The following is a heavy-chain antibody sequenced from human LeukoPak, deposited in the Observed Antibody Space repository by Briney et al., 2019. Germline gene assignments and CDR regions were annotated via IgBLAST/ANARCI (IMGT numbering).Heavy chain of an antibody. CDR2: ISGSGGST. CDR3: VKDVCVSGGYYWDS. V-gene: IGHV3-23*01. D-gene: IGHD3-22*01. CDR1: GFTFSNYW. Sequence: PGGSLRLSCAASGFTFSNYWMNWVRQAPGKGLEWVSAISGSGGSTYYADSVKGRFTISRDNSKNTLYLQMNSLRAEDTAVYYCVKDVCVSGGYYWDSWGQGTLVTVSS. J-gene: IGHJ5*01.